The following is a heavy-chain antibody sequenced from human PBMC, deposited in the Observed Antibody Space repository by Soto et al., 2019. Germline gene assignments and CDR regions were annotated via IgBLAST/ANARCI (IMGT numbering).Heavy chain of an antibody. Sequence: EVQLVESVGGMVKPGGSLRLSCVASGFSFNEAWMNWVRQAPGQGLEWVGRIKTSAGGGATNYAAPVQGRFTISRDDSKNTLYLHMNSLRTEDTAIFYCTTGSVEGIWGQGTTVIVSS. J-gene: IGHJ6*02. V-gene: IGHV3-15*07. D-gene: IGHD2-15*01. CDR1: GFSFNEAW. CDR2: IKTSAGGGAT. CDR3: TTGSVEGI.